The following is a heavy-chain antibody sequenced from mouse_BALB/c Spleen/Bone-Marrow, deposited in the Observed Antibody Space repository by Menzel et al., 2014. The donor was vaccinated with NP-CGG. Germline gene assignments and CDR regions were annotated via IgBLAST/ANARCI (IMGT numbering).Heavy chain of an antibody. CDR2: IRNKANGYTT. CDR3: ARDDYYAMDY. CDR1: GFTFTDYY. J-gene: IGHJ4*01. Sequence: EVQVVESGGGLVQPGGSLILSCATSGFTFTDYYMGWVRQPPGKALEWLGFIRNKANGYTTEYSASVKGRFTISRDNSQSILYLQMNTLRAEDSATYYCARDDYYAMDYWGQGTSVTVSS. V-gene: IGHV7-3*02.